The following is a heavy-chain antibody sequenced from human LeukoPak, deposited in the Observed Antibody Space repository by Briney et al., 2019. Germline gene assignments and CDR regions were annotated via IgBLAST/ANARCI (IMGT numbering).Heavy chain of an antibody. V-gene: IGHV4-34*01. D-gene: IGHD3-10*01. CDR3: AKQYGSGSSNWFDP. Sequence: KPSETLSLTCAVYGGSFSGYYWSWIRQPPGKGLEWIGEINHSGSTNYNPSLKSRVTISVDTSKNKFSLKLSSVTAADTAVYYCAKQYGSGSSNWFDPWGQGTLVTVSS. J-gene: IGHJ5*02. CDR2: INHSGST. CDR1: GGSFSGYY.